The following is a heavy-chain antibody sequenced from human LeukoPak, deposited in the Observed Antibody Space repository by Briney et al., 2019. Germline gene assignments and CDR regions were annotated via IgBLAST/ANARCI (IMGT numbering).Heavy chain of an antibody. J-gene: IGHJ5*02. CDR3: ARAYSSSWYFNWFDP. CDR2: IYTSGST. CDR1: GGSLSSGSYY. D-gene: IGHD6-13*01. V-gene: IGHV4-61*02. Sequence: PSETLSLTCTVSGGSLSSGSYYWSWIRQPAGTGLEWIGRIYTSGSTNYNPSLKSRVTISVDTSKNQFSLKQSSVTAADTAVYFCARAYSSSWYFNWFDPWGQGTLVTVSS.